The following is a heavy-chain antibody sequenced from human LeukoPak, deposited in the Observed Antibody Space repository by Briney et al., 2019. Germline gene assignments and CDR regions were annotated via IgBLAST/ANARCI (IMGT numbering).Heavy chain of an antibody. J-gene: IGHJ4*02. CDR2: IFPGDCGT. Sequence: GESLQISCKGSGYRFTSYWIGWVRQMPGKRLEWMGIIFPGDCGTRYNPSFQAQATISADKAISTAYLQWSSLKASDTAMYYCARHSRQDFWSGYYTNFDYWGQGTLVTVSS. V-gene: IGHV5-51*01. CDR3: ARHSRQDFWSGYYTNFDY. CDR1: GYRFTSYW. D-gene: IGHD3-3*01.